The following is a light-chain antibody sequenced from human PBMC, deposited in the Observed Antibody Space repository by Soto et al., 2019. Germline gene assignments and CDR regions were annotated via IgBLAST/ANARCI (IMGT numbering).Light chain of an antibody. J-gene: IGKJ1*01. CDR3: HQFGYSPRT. CDR2: ATS. V-gene: IGKV3-20*01. CDR1: QTVNRDY. Sequence: VFTQSPGTLSWSPGETATLSCRVSQTVNRDYLAWFQQRPGQAPRLLIFATSRRATDIPDRFSGSGSGTDFTLAIRRLEPEDFAVYYCHQFGYSPRTFGQGTKVDIK.